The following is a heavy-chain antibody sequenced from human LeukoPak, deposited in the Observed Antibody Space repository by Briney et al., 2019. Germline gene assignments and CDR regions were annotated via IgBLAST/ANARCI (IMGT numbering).Heavy chain of an antibody. Sequence: PSETLSLTCTVSGGSISSSSYYWGWIRQPPGKGLEWIGSIYYSGSTYYNPSLKSRVTISVDTSKNQFSLKLSSVTAVDTAVYYCARDGAGSGSGWLFIWFDPWGQGTLVTVSS. CDR2: IYYSGST. V-gene: IGHV4-39*07. CDR3: ARDGAGSGSGWLFIWFDP. J-gene: IGHJ5*02. D-gene: IGHD6-19*01. CDR1: GGSISSSSYY.